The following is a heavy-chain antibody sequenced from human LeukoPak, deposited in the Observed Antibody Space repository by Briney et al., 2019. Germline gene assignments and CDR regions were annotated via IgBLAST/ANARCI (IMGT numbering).Heavy chain of an antibody. CDR3: ARGRGSSSKGLGGY. CDR1: GGSFSGYY. J-gene: IGHJ4*02. V-gene: IGHV4-34*01. D-gene: IGHD6-6*01. CDR2: INHSGST. Sequence: SETLSRTCAVYGGSFSGYYWSWIRQPPGKGLEWIGEINHSGSTNYNPSLKSRVTISVDTSKNQFSLKLSSATAADTAVYYCARGRGSSSKGLGGYWGQGTLVTVSS.